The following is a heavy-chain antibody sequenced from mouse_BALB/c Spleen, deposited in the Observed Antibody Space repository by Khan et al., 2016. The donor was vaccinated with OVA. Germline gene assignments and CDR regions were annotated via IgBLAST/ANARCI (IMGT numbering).Heavy chain of an antibody. CDR1: GFSLTNYS. Sequence: QVQLKESGPGLVQPSQSLSITCTVSGFSLTNYSVHWVRQSPGKGLEWLGVIWSAGSTDYNAAFISRLTIRKDNSRSQVFLNMNSLQPNDTAIYYCARRGYDYGRGALFAYWGQGTLVTVSA. D-gene: IGHD2-4*01. CDR2: IWSAGST. V-gene: IGHV2-2*02. J-gene: IGHJ3*01. CDR3: ARRGYDYGRGALFAY.